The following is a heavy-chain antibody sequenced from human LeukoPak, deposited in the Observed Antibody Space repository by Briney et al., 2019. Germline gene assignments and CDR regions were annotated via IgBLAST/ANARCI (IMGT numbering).Heavy chain of an antibody. CDR2: IYYSGST. J-gene: IGHJ6*03. D-gene: IGHD6-13*01. CDR3: ARESPAGAAAGTFYYYYYMDV. CDR1: GGSISSYY. Sequence: PSETLSLTCTVSGGSISSYYWSWIRQPPGKGLEWIGYIYYSGSTNYNPSLKSRVTISVDTSKNQFSLKLSSVTAADTAVYYCARESPAGAAAGTFYYYYYMDVWGKGTTVTVSS. V-gene: IGHV4-59*12.